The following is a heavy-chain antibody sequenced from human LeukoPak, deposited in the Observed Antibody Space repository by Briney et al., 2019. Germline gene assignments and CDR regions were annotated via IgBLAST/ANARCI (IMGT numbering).Heavy chain of an antibody. J-gene: IGHJ6*03. CDR1: GGSISSYY. CDR3: ARVGVVVPAAKVWDYYYYMDV. V-gene: IGHV4-59*01. Sequence: SETLSLTCTVSGGSISSYYWSWIRQPPGKGLEWIGYIYYSGSTNYNPSLKSRVTISVDTSKNQFSLKLSSVTAADTAVYYRARVGVVVPAAKVWDYYYYMDVWGKGTTVTVSS. CDR2: IYYSGST. D-gene: IGHD2-2*01.